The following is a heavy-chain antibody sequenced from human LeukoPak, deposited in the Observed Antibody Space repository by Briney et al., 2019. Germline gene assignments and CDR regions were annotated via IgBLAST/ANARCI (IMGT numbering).Heavy chain of an antibody. CDR2: VYYSGST. CDR1: GASVSTRNYY. J-gene: IGHJ5*02. V-gene: IGHV4-61*01. CDR3: ARDLYGSGSFLPESP. D-gene: IGHD3-10*01. Sequence: SETLSLTCTVSGASVSTRNYYWSWLRQPPGKGLEWIGYVYYSGSTNYNPSLQSRVTMSVDTSKNQFSLKLTSLAAADTAVYYCARDLYGSGSFLPESPWGQGTLVTVSS.